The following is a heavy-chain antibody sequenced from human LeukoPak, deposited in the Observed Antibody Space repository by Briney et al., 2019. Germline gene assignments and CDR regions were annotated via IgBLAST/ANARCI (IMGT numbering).Heavy chain of an antibody. D-gene: IGHD3-16*01. CDR2: IYSGGST. Sequence: GGSLRLSCAASGFTVSSNYMSWVRQAPGKGLEWVSVIYSGGSTYYADSVRGRFTFSRDNSKNTLYLQMNSLRAEDTAVYYCARDGGKAYFDYWGQGTLVTVSS. V-gene: IGHV3-66*01. CDR3: ARDGGKAYFDY. CDR1: GFTVSSNY. J-gene: IGHJ4*02.